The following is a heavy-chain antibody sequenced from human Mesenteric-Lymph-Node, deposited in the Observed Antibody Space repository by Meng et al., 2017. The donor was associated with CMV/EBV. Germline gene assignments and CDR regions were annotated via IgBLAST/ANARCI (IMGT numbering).Heavy chain of an antibody. D-gene: IGHD6-6*01. Sequence: ASVKVSCKASGYTFTSYGISWVRQAPGQGLEWMGWISAYNGNTNYAQKLQGRVTMNTDTSTSTAYMELRSLRSDDTTVYYCARVRTSIAFSYYGMDVWGQGTTVTVSS. V-gene: IGHV1-18*01. CDR2: ISAYNGNT. J-gene: IGHJ6*02. CDR1: GYTFTSYG. CDR3: ARVRTSIAFSYYGMDV.